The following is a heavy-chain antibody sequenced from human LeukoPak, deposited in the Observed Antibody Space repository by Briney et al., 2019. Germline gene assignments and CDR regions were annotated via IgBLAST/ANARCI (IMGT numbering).Heavy chain of an antibody. CDR2: ISYDGSNK. CDR1: GFTFSSYA. Sequence: QPGRSLRLSCAASGFTFSSYAMHWVRQAPGKGLEWVAVISYDGSNKYYADSVKGRFTISRDNSENTLYLQMNSLRAEDTAVYYCARDRYYYEMGRGLDYWGQGTLVTVSS. V-gene: IGHV3-30*04. D-gene: IGHD3-22*01. CDR3: ARDRYYYEMGRGLDY. J-gene: IGHJ4*02.